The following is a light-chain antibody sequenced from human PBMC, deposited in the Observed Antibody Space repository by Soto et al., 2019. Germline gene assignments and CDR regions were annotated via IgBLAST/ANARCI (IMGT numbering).Light chain of an antibody. CDR2: GAS. V-gene: IGKV3-15*01. CDR3: QQDSSWPLT. CDR1: QYINTR. Sequence: EIVLTQSPATLSSFPGDRVTLSCRASQYINTRLAWYQHRPGQAPRLLIYGASIRATGVPATFSGSGSGTEFTLSISSLQSEHLGVYYCQQDSSWPLTFGGGTKVDIK. J-gene: IGKJ4*01.